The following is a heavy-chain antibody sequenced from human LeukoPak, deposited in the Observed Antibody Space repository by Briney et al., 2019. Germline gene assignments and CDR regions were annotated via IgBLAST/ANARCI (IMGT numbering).Heavy chain of an antibody. CDR2: IYYSGST. J-gene: IGHJ4*02. CDR3: ARYYDSSGYYPYYFDY. D-gene: IGHD3-22*01. Sequence: SGTLSLTCTVSGGSISSYYWSWLRQPPGKGLEWIGYIYYSGSTNYNPSLKSRVTISVDTSKNQFSLKLSSVTAADTAVYYCARYYDSSGYYPYYFDYWGQGTLVTVSS. CDR1: GGSISSYY. V-gene: IGHV4-59*01.